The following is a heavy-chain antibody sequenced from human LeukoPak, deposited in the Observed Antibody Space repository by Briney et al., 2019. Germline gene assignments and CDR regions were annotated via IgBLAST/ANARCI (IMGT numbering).Heavy chain of an antibody. CDR2: IYNGGST. J-gene: IGHJ4*02. Sequence: PGGSLRLSCAASGFSVNSNYMAWVRQAPGKGLEWVSVIYNGGSTKYGDSVKDRFTISRDNSKDTLHLQMNSLRAEDTALYYCARASRWLAFDDWGQGALVTVSA. CDR1: GFSVNSNY. V-gene: IGHV3-66*01. D-gene: IGHD6-19*01. CDR3: ARASRWLAFDD.